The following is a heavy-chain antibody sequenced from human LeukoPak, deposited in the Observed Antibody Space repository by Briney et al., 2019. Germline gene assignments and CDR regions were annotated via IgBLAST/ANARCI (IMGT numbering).Heavy chain of an antibody. CDR2: ISGSGGST. J-gene: IGHJ5*02. D-gene: IGHD4-17*01. Sequence: PGGSLRLSCAASGFTFSSYAMSWVRQAPGKGLEWVSAISGSGGSTYYADSVKGRLTISRDNSKNTLYLQMNSLRAEDTAVYYCAKDAYYGDGWWVFDPWGQGTLVTVSS. CDR3: AKDAYYGDGWWVFDP. CDR1: GFTFSSYA. V-gene: IGHV3-23*01.